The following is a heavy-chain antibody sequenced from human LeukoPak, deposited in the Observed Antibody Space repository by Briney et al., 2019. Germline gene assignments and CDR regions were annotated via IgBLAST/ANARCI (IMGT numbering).Heavy chain of an antibody. CDR2: IYYSGIT. D-gene: IGHD3-22*01. CDR1: GGAISSNY. Sequence: ETLSLTSTVSGGAISSNYLTWIRQPPGTGLEWIGYIYYSGITNYNPSLQSRVTILVVTSKTQFYLKLSSLTAADTAVYYCARLHYDSSGYYYFDYWGQGTLVTVSS. J-gene: IGHJ4*02. V-gene: IGHV4-59*08. CDR3: ARLHYDSSGYYYFDY.